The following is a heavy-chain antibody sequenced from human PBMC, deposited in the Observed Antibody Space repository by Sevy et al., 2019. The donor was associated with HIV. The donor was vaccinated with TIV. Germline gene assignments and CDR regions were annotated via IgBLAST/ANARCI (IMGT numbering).Heavy chain of an antibody. Sequence: QLGGSLRLSCAASGFSISPYAFHWVRQAPGKGLEWVALMSYDGSTRYYADSAKGRFAISKDNSKNTLYLQMNSLRNEDTAIYYCARDAGYSTGWNAGYWGQGTLVTVSS. J-gene: IGHJ4*02. CDR1: GFSISPYA. V-gene: IGHV3-30*09. CDR2: MSYDGSTR. D-gene: IGHD6-19*01. CDR3: ARDAGYSTGWNAGY.